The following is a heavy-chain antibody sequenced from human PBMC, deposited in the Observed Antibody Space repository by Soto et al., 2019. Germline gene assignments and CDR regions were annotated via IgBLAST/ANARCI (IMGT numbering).Heavy chain of an antibody. J-gene: IGHJ6*02. D-gene: IGHD3-10*01. CDR3: ARVRFGEWGYDMDV. Sequence: QVQLVESGGGLVKPGGSLRLSCAASGLTFSDCYMNWIRQAPGKGLEWVSYISSGGSRLNFADAVKGRFTISRDNAKNSLYLQMNSLRDEDTAMYYCARVRFGEWGYDMDVWGQGTTVTVSS. CDR2: ISSGGSRL. CDR1: GLTFSDCY. V-gene: IGHV3-11*01.